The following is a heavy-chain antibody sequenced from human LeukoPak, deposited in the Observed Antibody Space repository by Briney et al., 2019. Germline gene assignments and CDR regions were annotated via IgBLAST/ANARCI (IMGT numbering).Heavy chain of an antibody. CDR1: GFTFSSYA. CDR2: ISYDGSNK. Sequence: GGSLRLSCAASGFTFSSYAMHWVRQAPGKGLEWVAVISYDGSNKYYADSVKGRFTISRDNSKNTLYLQMNSLRAEDTAVYYCAKDARYCSGGSCYSTTTFDHWGQGTLVTVSS. D-gene: IGHD2-15*01. CDR3: AKDARYCSGGSCYSTTTFDH. J-gene: IGHJ4*02. V-gene: IGHV3-30*04.